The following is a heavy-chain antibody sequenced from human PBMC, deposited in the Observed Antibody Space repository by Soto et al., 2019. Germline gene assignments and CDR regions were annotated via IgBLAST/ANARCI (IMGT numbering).Heavy chain of an antibody. Sequence: QVQLQESGPGLVKPSQTLSLTCTVSGGSISSGGYYWSWIRQHPGKGLEWIGYIYYSGSPYYNPSLKSRVTISVDTSKNPFSLKLSSVTAADTAVYYCARVYYDLTNWFDPWGQGTLVTVSS. CDR2: IYYSGSP. CDR1: GGSISSGGYY. J-gene: IGHJ5*02. D-gene: IGHD3-3*01. V-gene: IGHV4-31*03. CDR3: ARVYYDLTNWFDP.